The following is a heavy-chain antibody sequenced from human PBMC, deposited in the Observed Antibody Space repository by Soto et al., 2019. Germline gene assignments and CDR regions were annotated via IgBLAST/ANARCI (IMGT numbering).Heavy chain of an antibody. CDR1: GGSISSSTYY. V-gene: IGHV4-39*01. D-gene: IGHD2-21*01. CDR3: ATLPPRIVVTLLPIPS. CDR2: MFYTGST. Sequence: ASETLSLTCTVFGGSISSSTYYWGWIRQPPGKGLEWIGSMFYTGSTYYNPSLKSRVTKSVDTSKNQFSLKLSSVTAADTAVYYCATLPPRIVVTLLPIPSWGQGIQVTVSS. J-gene: IGHJ5*02.